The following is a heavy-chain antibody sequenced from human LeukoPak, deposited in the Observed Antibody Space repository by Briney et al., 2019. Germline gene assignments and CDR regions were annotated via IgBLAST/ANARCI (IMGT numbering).Heavy chain of an antibody. J-gene: IGHJ6*03. CDR2: IYPGDSDT. CDR1: EYSFTSYW. Sequence: GESLKISCKESEYSFTSYWIAWVRQMPGKGLEWMGIIYPGDSDTRYSPSFQGQVTISADRSISTAYLQWSSLKASDTAMYYCARGFYGGYYYYYYMDVWGKGTTVTVSS. V-gene: IGHV5-51*03. D-gene: IGHD4/OR15-4a*01. CDR3: ARGFYGGYYYYYYMDV.